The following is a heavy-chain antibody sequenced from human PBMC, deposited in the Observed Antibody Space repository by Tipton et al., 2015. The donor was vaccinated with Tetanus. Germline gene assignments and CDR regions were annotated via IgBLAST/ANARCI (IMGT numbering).Heavy chain of an antibody. J-gene: IGHJ4*02. D-gene: IGHD6-19*01. CDR3: ARGDENSGDN. CDR2: ISYGGST. Sequence: LRLSCTVSGGSIRSDNYYWNWIRQPPGKGLEWLAYISYGGSTNSNYPLKSRITISQDTSKNQFSLKLTSVTAADTAVYYCARGDENSGDNWGQGTLVTVSS. CDR1: GGSIRSDNYY. V-gene: IGHV4-61*01.